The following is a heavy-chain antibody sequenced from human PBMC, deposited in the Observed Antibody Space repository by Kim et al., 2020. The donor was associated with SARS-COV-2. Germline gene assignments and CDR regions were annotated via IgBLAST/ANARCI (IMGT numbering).Heavy chain of an antibody. CDR3: ARETTVTTQGDFDY. Sequence: AQGFTGRFVFSLDTSVSTAYLQISSLKAEDTAVYYCARETTVTTQGDFDYWGQGTLVTVSS. V-gene: IGHV7-4-1*02. D-gene: IGHD4-17*01. J-gene: IGHJ4*02.